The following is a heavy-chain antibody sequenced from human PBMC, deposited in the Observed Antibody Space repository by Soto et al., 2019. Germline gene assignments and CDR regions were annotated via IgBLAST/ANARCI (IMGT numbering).Heavy chain of an antibody. CDR1: VFSFTSYA. CDR2: LSGSGIGK. CDR3: AKDRYCSATSCQDFGS. D-gene: IGHD2-2*01. V-gene: IGHV3-23*01. J-gene: IGHJ4*02. Sequence: GGSLSLSCTASVFSFTSYAMSWLRHAPVKVLEWVSVLSGSGIGKDYADSVKGRFTISRDNSRNTLYLQMSGLRVEDTAVYYCAKDRYCSATSCQDFGSWGQGTLVTVSS.